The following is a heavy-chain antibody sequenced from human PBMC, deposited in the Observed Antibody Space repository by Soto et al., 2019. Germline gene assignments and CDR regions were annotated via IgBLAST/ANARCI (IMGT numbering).Heavy chain of an antibody. V-gene: IGHV3-33*01. D-gene: IGHD5-18*01. CDR3: ARSLASYGDLDL. J-gene: IGHJ5*02. Sequence: QGQLVESGGGVAQPGKSLRLSCRASGFTFSSYGMYWFRQNPGKGLEWVAVIWSDGTNKDIADSVKGRFIISRDNPRTTLYLEMNTLGVEDTGVYYCARSLASYGDLDLWGRGTLVTVSS. CDR1: GFTFSSYG. CDR2: IWSDGTNK.